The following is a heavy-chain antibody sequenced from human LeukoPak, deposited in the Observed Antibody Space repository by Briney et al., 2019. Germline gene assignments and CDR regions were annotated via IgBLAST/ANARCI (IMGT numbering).Heavy chain of an antibody. J-gene: IGHJ4*02. CDR2: IHNNGNT. D-gene: IGHD2-8*01. Sequence: SETLSLTCTVSGGSISSSSYYWGWIRQSQGKGLEWIGRIHNNGNTVYNPPLQGRVTISVDTSKNQFSLKLTSVTAADTAVYYCARQRWVYAGPDHWGQGTLVTVS. CDR3: ARQRWVYAGPDH. V-gene: IGHV4-39*01. CDR1: GGSISSSSYY.